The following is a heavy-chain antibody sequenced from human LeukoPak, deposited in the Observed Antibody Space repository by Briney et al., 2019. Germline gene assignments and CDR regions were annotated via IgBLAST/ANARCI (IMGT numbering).Heavy chain of an antibody. J-gene: IGHJ6*02. V-gene: IGHV4-59*01. CDR2: IYYSGST. CDR1: GGSISSYY. CDR3: AREGYYGPRGMDV. D-gene: IGHD3-10*01. Sequence: SETLSLTCTVSGGSISSYYWSWIRQPPGKGLEWIGYIYYSGSTNYNPSLKSRVTISVDTSKNQFSLKLSSVTAADTAVYYCAREGYYGPRGMDVWGQGTTDTVSS.